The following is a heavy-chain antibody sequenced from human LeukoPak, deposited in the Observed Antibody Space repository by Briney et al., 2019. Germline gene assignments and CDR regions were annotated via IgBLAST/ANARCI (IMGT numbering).Heavy chain of an antibody. V-gene: IGHV3-23*01. CDR1: GFSFSTYA. J-gene: IGHJ3*01. CDR3: AKELYHAVSGWGALDV. D-gene: IGHD3-22*01. CDR2: ISIIGGST. Sequence: GGSLRLSCAASGFSFSTYAMSWVRQARGKGLEWVSSISIIGGSTYYAASVKGRFTIYRDNSKNTLYLQMNGLRPEDTAVYFCAKELYHAVSGWGALDVWGQGTMVTVSS.